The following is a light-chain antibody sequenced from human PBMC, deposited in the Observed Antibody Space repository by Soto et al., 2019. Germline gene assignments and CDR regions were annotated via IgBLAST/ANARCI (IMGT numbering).Light chain of an antibody. CDR1: ESVSSNY. Sequence: EIVLTQSPGTLSSSPGERATLSCRASESVSSNYLAWYQQRPGQAPRLLIYAASNRARGIPDRFGGSGSGTDFTLTVSRLEPEDFAVYYCQQYGSSPPYTFGQGTKLEIK. CDR2: AAS. J-gene: IGKJ2*01. CDR3: QQYGSSPPYT. V-gene: IGKV3-20*01.